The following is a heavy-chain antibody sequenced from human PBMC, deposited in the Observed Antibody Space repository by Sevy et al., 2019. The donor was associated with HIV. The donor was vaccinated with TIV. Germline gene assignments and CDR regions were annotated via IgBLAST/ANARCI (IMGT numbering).Heavy chain of an antibody. CDR3: ARDLSVVPAAMGGFDY. Sequence: ASVKVSCKASGYTFTSYGISWVRQAPGQGLEWMGWISAYNGNTNYAQKLQGRVTMTTDTSTSTAYRELRSLRSDDTAVYYCARDLSVVPAAMGGFDYWGQGTLVTVSS. CDR2: ISAYNGNT. CDR1: GYTFTSYG. D-gene: IGHD2-2*01. V-gene: IGHV1-18*01. J-gene: IGHJ4*02.